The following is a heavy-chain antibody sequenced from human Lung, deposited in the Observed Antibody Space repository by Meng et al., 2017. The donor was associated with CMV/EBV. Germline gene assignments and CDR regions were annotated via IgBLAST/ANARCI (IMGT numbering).Heavy chain of an antibody. D-gene: IGHD3-16*01. CDR2: IRHDGTNK. V-gene: IGHV3-30*02. Sequence: GGSLRLXCAASGFRFDDYGMHWVRQTPGKGLEWVAFIRHDGTNKFYGDSVKGRFTISRDNSKNTVYLQMNSLRPEETAVYYCAKDLLLFGGPNAYFDQWGQGTXVNFAS. CDR1: GFRFDDYG. CDR3: AKDLLLFGGPNAYFDQ. J-gene: IGHJ4*02.